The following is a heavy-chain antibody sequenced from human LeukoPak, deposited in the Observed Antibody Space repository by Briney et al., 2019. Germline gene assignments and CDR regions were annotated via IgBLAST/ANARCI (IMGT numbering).Heavy chain of an antibody. V-gene: IGHV1-69*13. D-gene: IGHD2-2*02. CDR2: IIPIFGTA. Sequence: ASVKVSCKASGYTFTSYDINWVRQAPGQGLEWMGGIIPIFGTANYAQNFQGRVTITADESTGTAYMELRSLRSEDTAVYYCARDRPGRYCSTISCYSASPFDPWGQGTLVTVSS. CDR1: GYTFTSYD. CDR3: ARDRPGRYCSTISCYSASPFDP. J-gene: IGHJ5*02.